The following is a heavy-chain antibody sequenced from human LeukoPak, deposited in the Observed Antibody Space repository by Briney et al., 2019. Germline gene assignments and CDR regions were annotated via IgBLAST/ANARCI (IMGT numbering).Heavy chain of an antibody. CDR2: IKQDGSEK. J-gene: IGHJ6*03. CDR3: ARDRASVVRGVIITDYYYYMDV. D-gene: IGHD3-10*01. V-gene: IGHV3-7*01. CDR1: GFTFSTYA. Sequence: PGGSLRLSCAASGFTFSTYAMSWVRQAPGKGLEWVANIKQDGSEKYYVDSVKGRFTISRDNAKNSLYLQMNSLRAEDTAVYYCARDRASVVRGVIITDYYYYMDVWGKGTTVTVSS.